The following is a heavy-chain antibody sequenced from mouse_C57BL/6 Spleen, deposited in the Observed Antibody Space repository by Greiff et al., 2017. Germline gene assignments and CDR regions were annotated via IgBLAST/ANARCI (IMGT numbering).Heavy chain of an antibody. CDR3: ARGGGGYFDYAMDY. CDR1: GFTFSDYY. D-gene: IGHD2-3*01. J-gene: IGHJ4*01. Sequence: EVKLMESEGGLVQPGSSMKLSCTASGFTFSDYYMAWVRQVPEKGLEWVANINYDGSSTYYLDSLKSRFIISRDNAKNILYLQMSSLKSEDTATYYCARGGGGYFDYAMDYWGQGTSVTVSS. CDR2: INYDGSST. V-gene: IGHV5-16*01.